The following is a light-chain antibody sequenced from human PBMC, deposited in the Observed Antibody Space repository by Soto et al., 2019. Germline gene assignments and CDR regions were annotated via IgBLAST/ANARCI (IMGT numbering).Light chain of an antibody. Sequence: QSVLTQPASLSGSPGQSITISCTGTSSDVGHYNYVSWYQQHPGNAPKLIIFDVSIRPSGVSDRFSGSKSGNTASLTISGLQAEDEADYYCSSYTRTSSRVFGTGTKV. CDR1: SSDVGHYNY. CDR3: SSYTRTSSRV. J-gene: IGLJ1*01. V-gene: IGLV2-14*03. CDR2: DVS.